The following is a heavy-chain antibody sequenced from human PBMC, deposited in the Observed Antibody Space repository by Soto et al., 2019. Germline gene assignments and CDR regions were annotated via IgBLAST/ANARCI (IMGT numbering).Heavy chain of an antibody. CDR3: TRADHRGYFSILTDY. J-gene: IGHJ4*02. D-gene: IGHD3-9*01. CDR2: IYDSGNI. CDR1: GDSISSGGRY. Sequence: SETLSLTCSVSGDSISSGGRYWSWIRQFPGKGLEWIGHIYDSGNIYYNPSLKSRVTIPVDTSKNQFSLKLNSLTAADTAVYYCTRADHRGYFSILTDYWGQGTPVTVSS. V-gene: IGHV4-31*03.